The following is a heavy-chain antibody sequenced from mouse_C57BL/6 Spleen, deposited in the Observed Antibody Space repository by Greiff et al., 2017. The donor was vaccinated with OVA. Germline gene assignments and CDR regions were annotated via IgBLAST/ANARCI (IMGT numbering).Heavy chain of an antibody. D-gene: IGHD2-4*01. J-gene: IGHJ1*03. CDR1: GFTFSDYG. CDR2: ISSGSSTI. Sequence: EVKLMESGGGLVKPGGSLKLSCAASGFTFSDYGMHWVRQAPEKGLEWVAYISSGSSTIYYADTVKGRFTISRDNAKNTLFLQMTSLRSEDTAMYYCARDDYDGGYFDVWGTGTTVTVSS. CDR3: ARDDYDGGYFDV. V-gene: IGHV5-17*01.